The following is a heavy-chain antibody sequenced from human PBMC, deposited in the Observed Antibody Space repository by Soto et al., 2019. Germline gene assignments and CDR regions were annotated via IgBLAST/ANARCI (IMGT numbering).Heavy chain of an antibody. J-gene: IGHJ4*02. CDR3: VRAIPLWRLYS. CDR2: INTDGSVT. D-gene: IGHD2-21*01. CDR1: GLTFSSYW. Sequence: EVQLVESGGGLVQPGESLRLSCAASGLTFSSYWMHWVRQAPGKGLVWVSLINTDGSVTMYVDSVKGRFTTSRDNAKNSLYLHMNSMRAEDTAVYYLVRAIPLWRLYSWGQGTLVTVSS. V-gene: IGHV3-74*03.